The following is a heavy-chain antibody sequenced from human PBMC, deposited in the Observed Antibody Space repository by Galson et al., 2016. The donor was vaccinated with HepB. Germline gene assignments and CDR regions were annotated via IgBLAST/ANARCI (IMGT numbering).Heavy chain of an antibody. Sequence: SLRLSCAASGFTFKKYAMYWVRQAPGKGLEWVAVISYDGSTNNYADSVRGRFTISRDNSKNRLYLQMNSLRPEDTATYYCAKTTAMVAYYYYGMDVWGKGTTVTVSS. V-gene: IGHV3-30-3*02. CDR2: ISYDGSTN. D-gene: IGHD5-18*01. CDR3: AKTTAMVAYYYYGMDV. CDR1: GFTFKKYA. J-gene: IGHJ6*04.